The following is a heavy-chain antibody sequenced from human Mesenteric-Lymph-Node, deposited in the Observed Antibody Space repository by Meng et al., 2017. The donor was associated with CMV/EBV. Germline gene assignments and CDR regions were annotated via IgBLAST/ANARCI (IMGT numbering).Heavy chain of an antibody. CDR1: GFTFSSYA. CDR2: IYTGGTST. J-gene: IGHJ4*02. V-gene: IGHV3-23*03. CDR3: AKGTRGYSFGSGNFDS. Sequence: GESLKISCAGSGFTFSSYALTWVRQAPGKGLEWISTIYTGGTSTHFADSVKGRFTMTRGDSLNTVDLQMDSLRAEDGATYYCAKGTRGYSFGSGNFDSWGQGTLVTVSS. D-gene: IGHD5-12*01.